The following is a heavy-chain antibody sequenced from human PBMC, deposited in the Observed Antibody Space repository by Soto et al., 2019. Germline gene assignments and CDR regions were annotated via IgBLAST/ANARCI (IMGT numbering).Heavy chain of an antibody. V-gene: IGHV3-30*18. CDR1: RFTFSNYG. J-gene: IGHJ6*02. D-gene: IGHD3-10*01. CDR3: AKDRAAVRARLMDV. CDR2: ISYDGSNK. Sequence: AGSLRLSCAASRFTFSNYGMHWVRQAPGKGLEWVAVISYDGSNKYYADSVKGRFTISRDNSKNTVYLQMNSLRAEDTAVYYCAKDRAAVRARLMDVWGQGTTVTVSS.